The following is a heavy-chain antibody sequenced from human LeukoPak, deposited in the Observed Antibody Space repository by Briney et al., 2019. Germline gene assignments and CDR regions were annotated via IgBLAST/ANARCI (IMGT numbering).Heavy chain of an antibody. CDR1: GGSISSSSYY. CDR2: IYYSGST. Sequence: PSETLSLTCTVSGGSISSSSYYWGWIRQPPGKGLEWIGSIYYSGSTYYNPSLKSRVTISVDTSKNQFSLKLSSVTAADTAVYYCASLYDFWSGTPRSDIWGQGTMVTVSS. V-gene: IGHV4-39*01. D-gene: IGHD3-3*01. CDR3: ASLYDFWSGTPRSDI. J-gene: IGHJ3*02.